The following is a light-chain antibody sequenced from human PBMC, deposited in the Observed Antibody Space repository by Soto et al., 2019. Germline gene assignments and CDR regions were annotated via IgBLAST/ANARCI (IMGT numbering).Light chain of an antibody. CDR1: QGISSY. V-gene: IGKV1-9*01. Sequence: DIQLTQSPSFLSATVGDRVTITCRASQGISSYLAWYQQKPGKAPTLLIYVASTLQSGVPSRFSGSGSGTEFTLTVSSLQPEDFATYYCQQLKTYPLTFGGGTNVEIK. CDR2: VAS. CDR3: QQLKTYPLT. J-gene: IGKJ4*01.